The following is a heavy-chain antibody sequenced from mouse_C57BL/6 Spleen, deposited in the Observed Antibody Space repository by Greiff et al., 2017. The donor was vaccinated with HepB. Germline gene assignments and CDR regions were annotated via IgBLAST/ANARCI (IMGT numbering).Heavy chain of an antibody. J-gene: IGHJ2*01. CDR1: GYTFTSYW. V-gene: IGHV1-69*01. CDR3: ARKELGPYFDY. CDR2: IDPSDSYT. Sequence: VQLQQPGAELVMPGASVKLSCKASGYTFTSYWMHWVKQRPGQGLEWIGEIDPSDSYTNYNQKFKGKSTLTVDKSSSTAYMQLSSLTSEDSAVYYCARKELGPYFDYWGQGTTLTVSS. D-gene: IGHD4-1*01.